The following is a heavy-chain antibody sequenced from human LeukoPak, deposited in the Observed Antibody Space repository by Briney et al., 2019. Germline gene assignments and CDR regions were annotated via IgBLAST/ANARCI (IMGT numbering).Heavy chain of an antibody. CDR3: ARGRVSSSSWYSTYYYYFYMDV. CDR2: IYYSGST. Sequence: SETLSLTCTVSGGSISSYYWSWIRQPPGKGLEWIGYIYYSGSTNYNPSLKSRVTISVDTSKNQFSLKLSSVTAADTAVYYCARGRVSSSSWYSTYYYYFYMDVWGKGTTVTVSS. D-gene: IGHD6-13*01. CDR1: GGSISSYY. J-gene: IGHJ6*03. V-gene: IGHV4-59*01.